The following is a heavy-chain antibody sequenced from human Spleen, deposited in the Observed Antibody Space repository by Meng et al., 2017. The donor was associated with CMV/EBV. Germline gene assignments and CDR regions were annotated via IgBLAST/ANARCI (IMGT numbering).Heavy chain of an antibody. V-gene: IGHV3-30*02. CDR2: IRYDGSNK. CDR3: AKGPTFDYSNWFDP. Sequence: GGSLRLSCAASGFTFSSYGMHWVRQAPGKGLEWVAFIRYDGSNKYYADSVKDRFTISRDNSKNTLYLQMNSLRAEDTAVYYCAKGPTFDYSNWFDPWGQGTLVTVSS. J-gene: IGHJ5*02. D-gene: IGHD3-9*01. CDR1: GFTFSSYG.